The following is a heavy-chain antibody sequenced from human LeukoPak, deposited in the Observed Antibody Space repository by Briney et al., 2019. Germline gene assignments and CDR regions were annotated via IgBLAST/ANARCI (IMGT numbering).Heavy chain of an antibody. D-gene: IGHD4-17*01. V-gene: IGHV3-30*19. CDR2: ISYDGSNK. J-gene: IGHJ4*02. CDR1: RFTFSDYG. Sequence: PGGSLRLSCAASRFTFSDYGMHWVRQAPGKGLEWVAVISYDGSNKYYADSVKGRFTISRDNSKNTLYLRMNSLRAEDTAVYYCARDSTRGLSYGDYEGYFDYWGQGTLVTVSS. CDR3: ARDSTRGLSYGDYEGYFDY.